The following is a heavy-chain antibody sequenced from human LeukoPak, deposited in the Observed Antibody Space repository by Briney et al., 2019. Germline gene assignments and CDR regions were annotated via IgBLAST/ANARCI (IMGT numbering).Heavy chain of an antibody. CDR2: TSSDLNVK. V-gene: IGHV3-30-3*01. Sequence: GGSLGLSCAASGFTFRNYVIHWVRQAPGKGLEWVAVTSSDLNVKLYADSVEGRFTISRDNSRSTLYLQMNNLRPEDTAIYYCAREGYYGSGSPPSLYFDYWGQGTLVTVSS. CDR1: GFTFRNYV. J-gene: IGHJ4*02. D-gene: IGHD3-10*01. CDR3: AREGYYGSGSPPSLYFDY.